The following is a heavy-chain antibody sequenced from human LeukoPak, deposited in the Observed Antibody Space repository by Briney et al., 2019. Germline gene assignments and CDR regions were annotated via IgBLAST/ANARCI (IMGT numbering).Heavy chain of an antibody. Sequence: ASVKVSCKASGYSFDRYCISWVRQAPGQGLEWLGWIGAFNGNTNYAQNLQGRVTMTADTSTTTAYMELRSLSSDDTAVYYCARDFLSYDGSENHFEDTFDIWGQGTMVTVSS. CDR2: IGAFNGNT. CDR3: ARDFLSYDGSENHFEDTFDI. CDR1: GYSFDRYC. J-gene: IGHJ3*02. V-gene: IGHV1-18*01. D-gene: IGHD3-22*01.